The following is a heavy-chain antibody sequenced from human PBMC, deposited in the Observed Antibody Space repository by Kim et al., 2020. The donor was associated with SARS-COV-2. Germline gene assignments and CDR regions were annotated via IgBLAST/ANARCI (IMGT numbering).Heavy chain of an antibody. CDR2: ISSDGTTT. V-gene: IGHV3-74*01. Sequence: GGSLRLSCVASGFTFSSSWMHWVRQAPGKGLVWVSRISSDGTTTNYVDSVKGRFTVSRDNSKNTLYLQMNSLRPEDTAEYYCARVPWGAFASWGQGPLVT. CDR1: GFTFSSSW. J-gene: IGHJ5*01. CDR3: ARVPWGAFAS. D-gene: IGHD7-27*01.